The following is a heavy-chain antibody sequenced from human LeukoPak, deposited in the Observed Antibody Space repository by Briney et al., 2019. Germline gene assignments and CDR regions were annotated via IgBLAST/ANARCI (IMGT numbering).Heavy chain of an antibody. CDR3: GPPSDAFDI. CDR2: ISGSGGST. V-gene: IGHV3-23*01. CDR1: GFTFSSYA. J-gene: IGHJ3*02. Sequence: QTGGSLRLSCAASGFTFSSYAMSWVRQAPGKGLEWVPAISGSGGSTYYADSVKGRFTISRDNSKNTLYLQMNSLRAEDTAVYYCGPPSDAFDIWGQGTMVTVSS.